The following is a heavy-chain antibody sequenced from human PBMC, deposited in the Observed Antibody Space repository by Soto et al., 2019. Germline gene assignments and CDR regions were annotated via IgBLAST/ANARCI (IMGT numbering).Heavy chain of an antibody. J-gene: IGHJ4*02. V-gene: IGHV3-23*01. Sequence: EVQLLESGGGLVQPGESLRLSCAASGFTFSSYAMSWGRQAPGKGLEWVSVISGSDDSTYYADSVKGRFTISRDNSKNTLYLQMNSLRADDTAVYYCAKRSSSSTFDYWGQGTLVTVSS. CDR1: GFTFSSYA. D-gene: IGHD6-6*01. CDR3: AKRSSSSTFDY. CDR2: ISGSDDST.